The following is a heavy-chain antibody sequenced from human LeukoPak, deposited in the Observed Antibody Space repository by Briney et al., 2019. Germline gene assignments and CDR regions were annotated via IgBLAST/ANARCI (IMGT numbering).Heavy chain of an antibody. V-gene: IGHV3-33*01. Sequence: PGGSLRLSCAASGFTFSSYGMHWVRQAPGKGLEWVAVIWYDGSNKYYADSVKGRFTISRDNSKNTLYLQMNSLRAEDTAVYYCARDTRGGSYEKFDYWGQGTLVTVSS. CDR2: IWYDGSNK. CDR1: GFTFSSYG. CDR3: ARDTRGGSYEKFDY. D-gene: IGHD1-26*01. J-gene: IGHJ4*02.